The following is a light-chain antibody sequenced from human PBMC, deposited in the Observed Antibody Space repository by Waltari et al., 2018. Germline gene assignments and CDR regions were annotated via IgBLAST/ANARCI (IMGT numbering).Light chain of an antibody. V-gene: IGLV2-11*01. CDR1: SSDVGAYNY. Sequence: QSALTQPRSVSGSPGQSVTISCTGTSSDVGAYNYVSWYQQYPGKAPKLMIYDVNKPPSAVPDRFSGSKSDNTASLTISGLQAEDEANYYCCSYAGSYTVVFGGGTKLTVL. CDR2: DVN. J-gene: IGLJ3*02. CDR3: CSYAGSYTVV.